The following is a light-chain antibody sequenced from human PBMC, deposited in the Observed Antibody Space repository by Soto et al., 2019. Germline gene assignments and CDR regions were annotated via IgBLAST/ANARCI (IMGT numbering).Light chain of an antibody. CDR1: SSDVGNYNY. V-gene: IGLV2-23*02. J-gene: IGLJ3*02. CDR2: EVT. Sequence: QSALTQPASVSGSPGQSITISCTGTSSDVGNYNYVSWYQQYPGRVPKVMIYEVTKRPSGVSDHFSGSESGNTASLTISGLQAEDEADYYCCSYAGSSTLVFGGGTKLTVL. CDR3: CSYAGSSTLV.